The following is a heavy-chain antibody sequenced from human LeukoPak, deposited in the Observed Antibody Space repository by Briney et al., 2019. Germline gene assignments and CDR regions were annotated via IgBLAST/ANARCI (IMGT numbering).Heavy chain of an antibody. J-gene: IGHJ4*02. CDR2: IICSVGTT. CDR1: GFTFNNYA. Sequence: GGSLRLSCAASGFTFNNYAMTWVRQAPGKGVEGVSGIICSVGTTYSVDSVNARFTISTDTSKNTLYLQMNSLRTEDTAVYYCAKGKYYDFWSGYSVFDYWGQGTLVTVSS. CDR3: AKGKYYDFWSGYSVFDY. V-gene: IGHV3-23*01. D-gene: IGHD3-3*01.